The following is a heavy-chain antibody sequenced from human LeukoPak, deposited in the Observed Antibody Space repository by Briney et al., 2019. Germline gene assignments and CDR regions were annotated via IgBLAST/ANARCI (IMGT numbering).Heavy chain of an antibody. CDR3: ATKSGRGNAFDI. J-gene: IGHJ3*02. CDR2: FDPEDGET. V-gene: IGHV1-24*01. CDR1: GYTLTELS. D-gene: IGHD5-12*01. Sequence: ASVKVSCKVSGYTLTELSMHWVRQAPGKGLEWMGGFDPEDGETIYAQKFQGRVTMTEDTSTDTAYMELSSLRSEDTAVYYCATKSGRGNAFDIWGQGTMVTVSS.